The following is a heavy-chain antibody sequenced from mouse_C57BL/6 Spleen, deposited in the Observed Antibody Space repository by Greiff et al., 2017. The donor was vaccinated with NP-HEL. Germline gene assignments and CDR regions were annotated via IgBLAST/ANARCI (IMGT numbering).Heavy chain of an antibody. D-gene: IGHD2-4*01. CDR1: GYTFTSYW. Sequence: QVHVKQPGAELVKPGASVKLSCKASGYTFTSYWMHWVKQRPGQGLEWIGMIHPNSGSTNYNEKFKSKATLTVDKSSSTAYMQLSSLTSEDSAVYYCARRNYDENAMDYWGQGTSVTVSS. CDR3: ARRNYDENAMDY. J-gene: IGHJ4*01. V-gene: IGHV1-64*01. CDR2: IHPNSGST.